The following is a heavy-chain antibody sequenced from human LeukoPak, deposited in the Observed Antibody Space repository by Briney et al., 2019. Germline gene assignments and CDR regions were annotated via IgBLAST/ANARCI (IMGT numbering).Heavy chain of an antibody. Sequence: PGGSLSLSCAASGFTVSTNYMSWVRQAPGKGLEWVSVIYSGGSKYYADSVKGRFTISRDNSKNTLYLQVNSLRAEDTAVYYCARVWNCGGDCYWGQGTLVTVSS. J-gene: IGHJ4*02. CDR2: IYSGGSK. D-gene: IGHD2-21*02. V-gene: IGHV3-53*01. CDR3: ARVWNCGGDCY. CDR1: GFTVSTNY.